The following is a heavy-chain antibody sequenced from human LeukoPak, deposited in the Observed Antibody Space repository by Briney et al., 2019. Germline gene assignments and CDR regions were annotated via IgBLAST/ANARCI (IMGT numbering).Heavy chain of an antibody. D-gene: IGHD3-10*01. Sequence: ASVKVSCKASGYTFTSYAMHWVRQAPGQRLEWMGWINAGNGNTKYSQKFQGRVTITRDTSASTAYMELSSLRSEDTAVYYCARDYYYGSGSYSRRLDYWGQGTLVTVPS. CDR3: ARDYYYGSGSYSRRLDY. J-gene: IGHJ4*02. CDR1: GYTFTSYA. V-gene: IGHV1-3*01. CDR2: INAGNGNT.